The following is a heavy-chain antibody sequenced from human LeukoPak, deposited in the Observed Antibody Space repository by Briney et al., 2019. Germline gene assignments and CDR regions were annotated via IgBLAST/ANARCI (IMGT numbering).Heavy chain of an antibody. Sequence: PGGSLRLSCAASGFTFEDYGMNWVRQVPGKGLEWVSGISLNGGSTGYADSVKGRFTISRDNVKNSLYLQMNSLRAEDTAFYYCVRGITMFQHWGQGTLVTVSS. CDR2: ISLNGGST. D-gene: IGHD3-10*01. CDR1: GFTFEDYG. V-gene: IGHV3-20*04. CDR3: VRGITMFQH. J-gene: IGHJ1*01.